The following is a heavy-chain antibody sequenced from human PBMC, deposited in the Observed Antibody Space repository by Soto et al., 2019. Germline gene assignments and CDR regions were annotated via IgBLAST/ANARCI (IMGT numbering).Heavy chain of an antibody. CDR2: IYYSGST. Sequence: PSETLSLTCTVSGGSISSSSYYWGWIRQPPGKGLEWIGSIYYSGSTYYNPSLRSRVTISVGTSKNQFSLKLSSVTAADTAVYYCARHARGYSYGPLAYWGQGTLVTVSS. CDR3: ARHARGYSYGPLAY. CDR1: GGSISSSSYY. V-gene: IGHV4-39*01. J-gene: IGHJ4*02. D-gene: IGHD5-18*01.